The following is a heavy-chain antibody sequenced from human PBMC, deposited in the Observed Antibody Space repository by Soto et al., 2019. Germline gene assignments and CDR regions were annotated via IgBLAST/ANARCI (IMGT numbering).Heavy chain of an antibody. Sequence: SETLSLTCIISGDSTSTYYWSCIRQSPGKGLEWIGYISYSGNTNYNPSLKSRVTISVDTSKNQFSLKVSSVTAADTAAYYCARGRGYYDTTYFDYWGQGTVVTVSS. CDR2: ISYSGNT. D-gene: IGHD3-22*01. CDR1: GDSTSTYY. CDR3: ARGRGYYDTTYFDY. V-gene: IGHV4-59*01. J-gene: IGHJ4*02.